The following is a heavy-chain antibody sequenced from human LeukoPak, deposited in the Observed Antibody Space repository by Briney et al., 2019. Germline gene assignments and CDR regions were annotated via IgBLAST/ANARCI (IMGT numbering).Heavy chain of an antibody. CDR1: GYTVTELS. D-gene: IGHD1-14*01. Sequence: ASVKVSCKASGYTVTELSMHWVRQAPGKGLEWMGGFDAENGETIYALKFQGRVTMTEDTSTNTAYMELSSLRSEDTAVYYCARDRNLYTSILTFDYWGQGTLVTVSS. V-gene: IGHV1-24*01. CDR3: ARDRNLYTSILTFDY. CDR2: FDAENGET. J-gene: IGHJ4*02.